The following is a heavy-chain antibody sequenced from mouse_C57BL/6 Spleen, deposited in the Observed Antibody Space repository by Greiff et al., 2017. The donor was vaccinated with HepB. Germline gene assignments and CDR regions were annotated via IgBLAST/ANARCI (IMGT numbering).Heavy chain of an antibody. D-gene: IGHD4-1*01. CDR2: ISDGGSYT. CDR3: ARALTGTTWFAY. V-gene: IGHV5-4*01. CDR1: GFTFSSYA. J-gene: IGHJ3*01. Sequence: EVQRVESGGGLVKPGGSLKLSCAASGFTFSSYAMSWVRQTPEKRLEWVATISDGGSYTYYPDNVKGRFTISRDNAKNNLYLQMSHLKSEDTAMYYCARALTGTTWFAYWGQGTLVTVSA.